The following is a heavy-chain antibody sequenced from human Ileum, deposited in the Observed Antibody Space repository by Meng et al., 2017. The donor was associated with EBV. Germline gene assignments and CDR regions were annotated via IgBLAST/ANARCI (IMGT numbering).Heavy chain of an antibody. CDR3: ALGGVQGVHFDY. J-gene: IGHJ4*02. Sequence: QVQLVQSGAEVKKPGASVKVSCKASGYTFTSYGINWVRQAPGQGLEWMGWISAFNGNTDYAQKFQGRVTMTTDTSTTTTYMELRSLRSDDTAVYYCALGGVQGVHFDYWGQGTLVTVSS. CDR1: GYTFTSYG. CDR2: ISAFNGNT. V-gene: IGHV1-18*01. D-gene: IGHD3-10*01.